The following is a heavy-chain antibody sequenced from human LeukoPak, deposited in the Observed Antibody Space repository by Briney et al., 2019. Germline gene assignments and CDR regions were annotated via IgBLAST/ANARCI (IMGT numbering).Heavy chain of an antibody. Sequence: ASVKVSCKASGYTFTDYYIHWVRQAPGQGLEWMGWMDPKSGETNHAQKFQGRVTMTRDTSISTAYMELSRLRSDDTAVYYCARESNEQLSFDPWGQGTLVTVSS. CDR2: MDPKSGET. J-gene: IGHJ5*02. CDR3: ARESNEQLSFDP. D-gene: IGHD6-6*01. V-gene: IGHV1-2*02. CDR1: GYTFTDYY.